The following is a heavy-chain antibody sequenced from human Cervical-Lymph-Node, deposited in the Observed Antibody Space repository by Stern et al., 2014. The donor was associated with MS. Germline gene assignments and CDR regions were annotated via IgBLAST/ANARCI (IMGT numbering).Heavy chain of an antibody. CDR3: ARDRNGDYVVYYYDGLDV. D-gene: IGHD4-17*01. Sequence: VQLVESGGGLVQPGGSLRLSCAASGFTFSSYWMSWVRQAPGKGLEWVANIKQEGSEKYYVDSVKGRFTISRDNAKNSVYLQMNSLRAEDTAVYYCARDRNGDYVVYYYDGLDVWGQGTTVTVSS. CDR2: IKQEGSEK. V-gene: IGHV3-7*01. CDR1: GFTFSSYW. J-gene: IGHJ6*02.